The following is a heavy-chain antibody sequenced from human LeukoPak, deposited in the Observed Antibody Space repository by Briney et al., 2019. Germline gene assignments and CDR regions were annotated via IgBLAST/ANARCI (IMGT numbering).Heavy chain of an antibody. CDR1: GFTFCGSA. V-gene: IGHV3-73*01. CDR3: TSSGYYVGY. J-gene: IGHJ4*02. CDR2: IRSKANSYAT. Sequence: GGSLRLSCAASGFTFCGSATHWVRQASGKGREWVGRIRSKANSYATAYAASVKGRFTISRDDSKNTAYLQMNSLKTEDTAVYYCTSSGYYVGYWGQGTLVTVSS. D-gene: IGHD3-22*01.